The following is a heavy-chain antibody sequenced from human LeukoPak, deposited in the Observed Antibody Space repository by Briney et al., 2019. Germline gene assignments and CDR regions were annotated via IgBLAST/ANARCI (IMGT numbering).Heavy chain of an antibody. V-gene: IGHV3-30*02. CDR1: GFTFSNYG. CDR2: IRYDGSTE. CDR3: AKGSSYHLDY. Sequence: GGSLRLSCVASGFTFSNYGMHWVRQAPGKGLEWVAFIRYDGSTEFYTDSVKGRFTFSRDNSKKMLFLQMNSLRVEDTAMYYFAKGSSYHLDYWGQGTLVTVSS. J-gene: IGHJ4*02. D-gene: IGHD6-6*01.